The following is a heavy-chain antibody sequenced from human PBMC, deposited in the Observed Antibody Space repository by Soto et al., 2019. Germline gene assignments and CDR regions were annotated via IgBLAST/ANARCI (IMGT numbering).Heavy chain of an antibody. V-gene: IGHV3-7*05. J-gene: IGHJ4*02. D-gene: IGHD3-16*01. CDR3: LAWGKPAH. Sequence: EVQLVESGGGLVQPGGSLRLSCAASGFTFSHFWMNWVRQAPGEGLEWVANINPDGSVGRCVDSMEGRFTVSRDNTKNILYLQMNSLTADDTAVYYCLAWGKPAHWGRGTLVTVSS. CDR2: INPDGSVG. CDR1: GFTFSHFW.